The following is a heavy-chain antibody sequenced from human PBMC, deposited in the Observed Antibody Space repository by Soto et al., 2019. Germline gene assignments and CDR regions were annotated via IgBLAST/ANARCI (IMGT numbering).Heavy chain of an antibody. CDR1: GASVSSGNYY. V-gene: IGHV4-61*01. J-gene: IGHJ4*02. D-gene: IGHD1-26*01. CDR2: ISYSGST. Sequence: SETLSLTCTVSGASVSSGNYYWSWIQQPPGKGLECIGYISYSGSTNYNPSLKSRVTISIDTSKNQFSLKLSSVTAADTAVYYCARGSGSYYAYWGQGTLVTVSS. CDR3: ARGSGSYYAY.